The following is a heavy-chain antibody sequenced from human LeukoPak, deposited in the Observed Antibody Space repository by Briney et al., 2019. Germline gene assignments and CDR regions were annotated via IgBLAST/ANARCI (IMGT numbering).Heavy chain of an antibody. Sequence: ASVKVSCKASGYTFTGYYMHWVRQAPGQGLEWMGWINPNSGGTNYAQKFQGRVTMTRDTSISTAYMELSRLRSDDTAVYYCATSSSWSIYYYYYMDFWGKGTTVTVSS. D-gene: IGHD6-13*01. CDR2: INPNSGGT. CDR1: GYTFTGYY. J-gene: IGHJ6*03. V-gene: IGHV1-2*02. CDR3: ATSSSWSIYYYYYMDF.